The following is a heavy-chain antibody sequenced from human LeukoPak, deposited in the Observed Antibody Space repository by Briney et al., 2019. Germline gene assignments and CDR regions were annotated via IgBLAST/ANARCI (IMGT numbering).Heavy chain of an antibody. CDR2: IWYDGSNK. CDR1: GFTFSSYG. V-gene: IGHV3-33*01. CDR3: ARVKISVGVADY. J-gene: IGHJ4*02. D-gene: IGHD2-15*01. Sequence: PGGSLRLSCAASGFTFSSYGMHWVRQAPGKGLEWVAVIWYDGSNKYYADSVKGRFTISRDNPKNTLYLQMNSLRAEDTAVYYCARVKISVGVADYWGLGTLVTVSS.